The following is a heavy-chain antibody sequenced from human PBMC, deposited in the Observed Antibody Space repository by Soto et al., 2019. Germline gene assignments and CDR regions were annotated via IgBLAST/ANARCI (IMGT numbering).Heavy chain of an antibody. Sequence: ASVKVSCKASGGTFSSYAISWVRQAPGQGLEWMGGIIPIFGTANYAQKFQGRVTITADKSTSTAYMELSSLRSEDTAVYYCARDYYDSSGPYYYYGMDVWGQGTTVTVPS. CDR1: GGTFSSYA. CDR2: IIPIFGTA. CDR3: ARDYYDSSGPYYYYGMDV. J-gene: IGHJ6*02. D-gene: IGHD3-22*01. V-gene: IGHV1-69*06.